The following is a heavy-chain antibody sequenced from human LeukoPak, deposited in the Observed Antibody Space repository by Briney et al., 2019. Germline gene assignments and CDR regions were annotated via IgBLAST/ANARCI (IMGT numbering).Heavy chain of an antibody. D-gene: IGHD6-13*01. J-gene: IGHJ5*02. V-gene: IGHV1-18*01. Sequence: ASVKVSCKASGYTFTSYGISWVRQAPGQGREGMGWISAYNGNTNYAQKLQGRVTMTTDTSTSTAYMELRSLRSDDTAVYYCARVGIAAAGTVWFDPWGQGTLVTVSS. CDR1: GYTFTSYG. CDR3: ARVGIAAAGTVWFDP. CDR2: ISAYNGNT.